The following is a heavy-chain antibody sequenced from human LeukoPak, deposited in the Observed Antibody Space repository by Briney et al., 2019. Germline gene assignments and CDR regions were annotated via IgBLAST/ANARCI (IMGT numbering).Heavy chain of an antibody. CDR1: GDSVSNNSAA. V-gene: IGHV6-1*01. CDR3: ARGFRGYSSGWHLWSFDY. CDR2: TYYRSKWYY. D-gene: IGHD6-19*01. Sequence: SQTLSLTCAISGDSVSNNSAAWNWIRQSPSRGLEWLGRTYYRSKWYYDYTVSVKSRIIINPDTSTNQFSLQLNSVTPEDTALYYCARGFRGYSSGWHLWSFDYWGQGTPVTVSS. J-gene: IGHJ4*02.